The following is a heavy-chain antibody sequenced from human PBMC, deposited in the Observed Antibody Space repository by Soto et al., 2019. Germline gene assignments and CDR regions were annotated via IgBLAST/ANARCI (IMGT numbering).Heavy chain of an antibody. CDR2: ISDSGDST. Sequence: EVQLLESGGGLVQPGGSLRLSCVASGFTFSSDVMSWVRQTPGKGLEWVSAISDSGDSTYYPESVRGRFTISRDNSKNTLYLQMTSLRADDTAVYYCARSVAPKSGTYNCFDSWGQGTLVTVSS. V-gene: IGHV3-23*01. CDR3: ARSVAPKSGTYNCFDS. J-gene: IGHJ5*01. D-gene: IGHD1-26*01. CDR1: GFTFSSDV.